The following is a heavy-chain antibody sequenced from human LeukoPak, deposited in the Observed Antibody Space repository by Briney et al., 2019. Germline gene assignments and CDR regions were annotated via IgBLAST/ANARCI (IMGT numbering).Heavy chain of an antibody. CDR3: ASHGVGATNYFDY. Sequence: SETLSLTCTVSGGSISSYYWSWIRQPPGKGLEWIGYIYYSGSTNYNPSLKSRVTISVDTSKNQFSLKLSSVTAADTAVYYCASHGVGATNYFDYWGQGTLVTVSS. D-gene: IGHD1-26*01. CDR2: IYYSGST. J-gene: IGHJ4*02. CDR1: GGSISSYY. V-gene: IGHV4-59*01.